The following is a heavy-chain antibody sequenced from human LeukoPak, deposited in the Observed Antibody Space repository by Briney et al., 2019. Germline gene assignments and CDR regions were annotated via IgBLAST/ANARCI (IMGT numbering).Heavy chain of an antibody. J-gene: IGHJ3*02. D-gene: IGHD3-9*01. CDR1: GFTFSSYA. Sequence: GGSLRLSCAASGFTFSSYAMHWVRQAPGKGLEWVAVISYDGSNKYYADSVKGRFTISRDNSKNTLYLQMNSLRAEDTAVYYCATWYYDILTGYSPDAFDIWGQGTMVTVSS. V-gene: IGHV3-30*04. CDR2: ISYDGSNK. CDR3: ATWYYDILTGYSPDAFDI.